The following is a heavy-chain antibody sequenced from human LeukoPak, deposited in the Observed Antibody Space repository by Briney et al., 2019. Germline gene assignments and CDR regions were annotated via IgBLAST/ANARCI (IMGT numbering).Heavy chain of an antibody. D-gene: IGHD1-26*01. Sequence: ASVKVSCKASGYTFTSYGISWVRQAPGQGLEWMGWVSGYNGNTNYAQKLQGRVTMTTDTSTSTAYMELRSLRSDDTAVYYCARVRWALGGEPHYYFDYWGQGTLVTVSS. J-gene: IGHJ4*02. CDR1: GYTFTSYG. CDR2: VSGYNGNT. CDR3: ARVRWALGGEPHYYFDY. V-gene: IGHV1-18*01.